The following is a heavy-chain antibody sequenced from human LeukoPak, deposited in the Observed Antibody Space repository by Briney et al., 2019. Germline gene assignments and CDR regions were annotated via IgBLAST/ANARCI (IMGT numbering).Heavy chain of an antibody. CDR3: ARVVATYYYYYYMDV. J-gene: IGHJ6*03. CDR1: GFTFSNNA. D-gene: IGHD5-12*01. V-gene: IGHV3-9*01. Sequence: GGSLRLSCAASGFTFSNNAMHWVRQAPGKGLEWVSGISWNSGSIGYADSVKGRFTIPRDNAKNSLYLQMNSLRAEDTALYYCARVVATYYYYYYMDVWGKGTTVTISS. CDR2: ISWNSGSI.